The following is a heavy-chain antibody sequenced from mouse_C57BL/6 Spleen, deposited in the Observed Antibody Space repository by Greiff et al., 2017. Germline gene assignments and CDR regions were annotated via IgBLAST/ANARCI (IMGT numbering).Heavy chain of an antibody. J-gene: IGHJ3*01. V-gene: IGHV1-82*01. D-gene: IGHD2-10*02. Sequence: QVQLQQSGPELLKPGASVKISCKASAYAFSSSWLNWVKQRPGTGLEWIGRFYPVDGDPTYNGKFRGKATLTADKSSSTAYMQLSSLSSEDSAVYFCARTYGNYESWFAYWGQGTLVTVSA. CDR2: FYPVDGDP. CDR1: AYAFSSSW. CDR3: ARTYGNYESWFAY.